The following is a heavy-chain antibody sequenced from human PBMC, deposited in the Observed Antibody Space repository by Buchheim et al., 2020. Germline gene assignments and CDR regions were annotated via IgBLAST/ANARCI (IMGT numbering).Heavy chain of an antibody. V-gene: IGHV3-48*04. Sequence: EVQLVESGGGLVQPGGSLRLSCAASGFTFSSYSMNWVRQAPGKGLEWVSYISSSSSTIYYADSVKGRFTISRDSAKNSLYLQMNSLRAEDTAVYYCARNPPPGYYYDGSGYYYYYYGMDVWGQGTT. D-gene: IGHD3-22*01. J-gene: IGHJ6*02. CDR1: GFTFSSYS. CDR2: ISSSSSTI. CDR3: ARNPPPGYYYDGSGYYYYYYGMDV.